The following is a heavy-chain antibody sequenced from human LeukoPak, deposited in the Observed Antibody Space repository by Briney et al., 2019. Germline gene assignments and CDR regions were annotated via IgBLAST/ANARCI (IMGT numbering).Heavy chain of an antibody. J-gene: IGHJ4*02. V-gene: IGHV3-21*01. D-gene: IGHD6-13*01. CDR3: ARGTDSSSWSRDLDY. CDR1: GFTFSNYS. Sequence: GGSLRLSCAASGFTFSNYSRNWVRQAPGKGLEWVSSISSSSSYIYYADSLKGRFTISRDNARNSLYLQMNSLRAEDTAVYFCARGTDSSSWSRDLDYWGQGTLVTVSS. CDR2: ISSSSSYI.